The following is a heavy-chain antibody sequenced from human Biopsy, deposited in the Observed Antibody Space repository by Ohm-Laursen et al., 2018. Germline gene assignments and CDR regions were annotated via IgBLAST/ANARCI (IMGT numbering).Heavy chain of an antibody. V-gene: IGHV3-72*01. D-gene: IGHD2-15*01. CDR2: ISDNANSYTT. CDR1: GFSFSDNY. CDR3: ARAGRYCSGGGCSSWFDS. Sequence: SLRLSCAASGFSFSDNYMDWVRQAPGPGLEWVGRISDNANSYTTDYAASVKGRFTISRDDSKNSLYMQMNRLKTEDTALYYCARAGRYCSGGGCSSWFDSWGQGTLVTVSS. J-gene: IGHJ5*01.